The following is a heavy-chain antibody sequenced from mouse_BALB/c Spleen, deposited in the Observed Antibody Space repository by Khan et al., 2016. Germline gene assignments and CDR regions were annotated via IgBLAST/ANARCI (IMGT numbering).Heavy chain of an antibody. V-gene: IGHV3-2*02. CDR2: ISYSGNT. CDR1: GYSITSDYA. J-gene: IGHJ3*01. Sequence: EVQLQESGPGLVKPSQSLSLTCTVTGYSITSDYAWNWLRQFPGNKLEWRGYISYSGNTSYNPSLKSRTTITGATSKNQSFLQCNSGTTEDTATNYWAINRDEDDYWGQGTLVTVSA. CDR3: AINRDEDDY. D-gene: IGHD4-1*02.